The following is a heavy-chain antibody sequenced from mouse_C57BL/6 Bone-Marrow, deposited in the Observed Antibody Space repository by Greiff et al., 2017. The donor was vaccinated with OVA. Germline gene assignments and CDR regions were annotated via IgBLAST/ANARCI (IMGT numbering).Heavy chain of an antibody. V-gene: IGHV1-54*01. J-gene: IGHJ1*03. D-gene: IGHD2-4*01. Sequence: VQRVESGAELVRPGTSVKVSCKASGYAFTNYLIEWVKQRPGQGLEWIGVINPGSGGTNYNEKFKGKATLTADKYSSTAYMQLSSLTSEDSAVYFCARSPIYYDYFYWYFDVWGTGTTVTVSS. CDR1: GYAFTNYL. CDR3: ARSPIYYDYFYWYFDV. CDR2: INPGSGGT.